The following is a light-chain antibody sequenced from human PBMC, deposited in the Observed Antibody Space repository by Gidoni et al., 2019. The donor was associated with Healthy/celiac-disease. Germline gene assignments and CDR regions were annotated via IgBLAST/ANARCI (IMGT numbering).Light chain of an antibody. CDR3: QQRSNWL. CDR2: DAS. Sequence: EIVLTQSPATLSLSPGERATLSCRASQSVSSYLAWSQQKPGQAPRLLIYDASNGATGIPARFSGSGSGTDFTLTISSLEPEDFAVYYCQQRSNWLFGGGTKVEIK. CDR1: QSVSSY. J-gene: IGKJ4*01. V-gene: IGKV3-11*01.